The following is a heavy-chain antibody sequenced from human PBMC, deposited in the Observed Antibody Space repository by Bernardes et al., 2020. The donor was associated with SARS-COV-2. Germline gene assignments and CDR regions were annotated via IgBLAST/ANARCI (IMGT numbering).Heavy chain of an antibody. CDR3: ARSATSSPSDTGFDS. Sequence: SETLSLTCSVSGGSISGHQWSWIRQPPGRGLEWIGYISYTGSTNYNDSLKSRVIISLDTSKNQFSLKLTSVTAADTAVYYCARSATSSPSDTGFDSWGQGTLVTVSS. V-gene: IGHV4-59*11. CDR1: GGSISGHQ. CDR2: ISYTGST. D-gene: IGHD6-19*01. J-gene: IGHJ4*02.